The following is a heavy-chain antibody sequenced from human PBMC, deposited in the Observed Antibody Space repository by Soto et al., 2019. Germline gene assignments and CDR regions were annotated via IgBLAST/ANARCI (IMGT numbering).Heavy chain of an antibody. CDR2: ISAYNGNT. CDR1: GYTFTSYG. Sequence: ASVKVSCKASGYTFTSYGISWVRQAPGQGLEWMGWISAYNGNTKYAQKFQGRVTMTTDTSTSTAYMELRSLRSDDTAVYYCERGVGSGSYYNQYNWFDPWGQGTLVTVSS. CDR3: ERGVGSGSYYNQYNWFDP. D-gene: IGHD3-10*01. V-gene: IGHV1-18*01. J-gene: IGHJ5*02.